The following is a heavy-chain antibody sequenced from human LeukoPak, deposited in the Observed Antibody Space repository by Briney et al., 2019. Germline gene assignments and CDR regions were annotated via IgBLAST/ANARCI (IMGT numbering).Heavy chain of an antibody. J-gene: IGHJ4*02. CDR3: AKGVVVAPDVTPFDY. CDR2: ISGRGASK. Sequence: GGSLRLSCAVSGLTFNNYAMSSVRQAPGKGLEWVSGISGRGASKYYAYSVKGRFTISRDNSKNTLYLQMNSLRDEDTDVYDCAKGVVVAPDVTPFDYWGQGTMVTVSS. CDR1: GLTFNNYA. D-gene: IGHD2-2*01. V-gene: IGHV3-23*01.